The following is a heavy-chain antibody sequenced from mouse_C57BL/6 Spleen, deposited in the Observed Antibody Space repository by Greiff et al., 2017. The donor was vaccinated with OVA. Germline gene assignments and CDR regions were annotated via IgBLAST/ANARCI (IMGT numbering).Heavy chain of an antibody. CDR3: ARGGFDY. J-gene: IGHJ2*01. CDR2: INPGIVGT. CDR1: GYAFTNYL. Sequence: VKLQESGAELVRPGTSVKVSCKASGYAFTNYLIEWVKQRPGQGLECICFINPGIVGTNYNEKFKGKATLTADKSSSTAYMQLSSLTSEDSAVYFCARGGFDYWGQGTTLTVSS. V-gene: IGHV1-54*01.